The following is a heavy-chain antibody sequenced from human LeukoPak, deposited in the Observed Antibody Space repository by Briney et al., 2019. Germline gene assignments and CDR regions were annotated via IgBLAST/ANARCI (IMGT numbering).Heavy chain of an antibody. Sequence: GGSLRLSCMASGFTFNDYAMHWVRQAPGKGLEWVSGISWNSGDIGYADSVKGRFTISRDNAKNSLFLQVNSLRAEDAALYYCAKGYSSGYRGTFDYWGQGTLVTVSS. CDR1: GFTFNDYA. CDR3: AKGYSSGYRGTFDY. D-gene: IGHD3-22*01. CDR2: ISWNSGDI. J-gene: IGHJ4*02. V-gene: IGHV3-9*01.